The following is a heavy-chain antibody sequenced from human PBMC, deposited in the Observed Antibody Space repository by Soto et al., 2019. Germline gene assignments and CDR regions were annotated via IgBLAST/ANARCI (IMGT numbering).Heavy chain of an antibody. CDR3: ARAEHRVRGPWFDP. Sequence: QVQLVQSGAEVKKPGSSVKVSCKASGGTFSSYTISWVRQAPGQGLEWMGRIIPILGIANYAQKFQGRVTITADKSTSTAYMELSSLGSEGTAVYYCARAEHRVRGPWFDPWGQGTLVTVSS. CDR2: IIPILGIA. J-gene: IGHJ5*02. CDR1: GGTFSSYT. D-gene: IGHD3-10*01. V-gene: IGHV1-69*02.